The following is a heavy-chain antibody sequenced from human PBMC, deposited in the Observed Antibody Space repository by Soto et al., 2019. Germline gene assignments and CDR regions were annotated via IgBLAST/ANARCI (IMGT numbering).Heavy chain of an antibody. D-gene: IGHD7-27*01. J-gene: IGHJ6*02. V-gene: IGHV4-59*01. CDR3: ARVPPSTGRYYGMDV. CDR2: IYYSGST. CDR1: GGSISSYY. Sequence: PSETLSLTCTVSGGSISSYYWSWIRQPPGKGLEWIGYIYYSGSTNYNPSPKSRVTISVDTSKNQFSLKLSSVTAADTAVYYCARVPPSTGRYYGMDVWGQGTTVTVSS.